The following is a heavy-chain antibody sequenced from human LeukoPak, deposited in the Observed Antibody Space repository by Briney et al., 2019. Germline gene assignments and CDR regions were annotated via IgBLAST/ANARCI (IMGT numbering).Heavy chain of an antibody. CDR3: ARSISLSAFDI. J-gene: IGHJ3*02. CDR2: IYHSGST. CDR1: GGSISSSSYY. Sequence: SDTLSLTCTVSGGSISSSSYYWGGIRQPPGKGLEWIGSIYHSGSTYYTPSLKSRVTISVDTSKNQFSLKLRCVAAADTAVYFCARSISLSAFDIWGQGTMVTVSS. D-gene: IGHD2-2*02. V-gene: IGHV4-39*01.